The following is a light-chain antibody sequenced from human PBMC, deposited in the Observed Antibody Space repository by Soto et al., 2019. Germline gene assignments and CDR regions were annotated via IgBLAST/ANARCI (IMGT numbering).Light chain of an antibody. Sequence: QSAAAVSVTTGEGATLSCRASQGIGDTLAWYQHKPGQAPRLLIYGASSRATGIPDRFSGSGSGTDFTLTISRLEPEDFAVYYCPHSGSSPWPFAQGTKV. CDR3: PHSGSSPWP. CDR1: QGIGDT. CDR2: GAS. V-gene: IGKV3-20*01. J-gene: IGKJ1*01.